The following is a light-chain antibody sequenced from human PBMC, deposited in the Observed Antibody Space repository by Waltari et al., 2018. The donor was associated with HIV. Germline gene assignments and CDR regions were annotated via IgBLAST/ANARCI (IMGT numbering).Light chain of an antibody. V-gene: IGLV3-21*04. CDR3: QVWDSSSDHRI. Sequence: SYVLTQPPSESVAPGKTARITCEGKNIGVKSVHWYQQKPGQAPVLVIYDDDDRPSGVPEGFSGSSSGNTATLTINRGEAGDEADYYCQVWDSSSDHRIFGGGTKLTVL. CDR2: DDD. CDR1: NIGVKS. J-gene: IGLJ2*01.